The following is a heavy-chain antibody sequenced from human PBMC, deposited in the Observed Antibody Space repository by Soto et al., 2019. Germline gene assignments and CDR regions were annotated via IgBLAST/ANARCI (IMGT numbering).Heavy chain of an antibody. CDR2: IWYDGSNE. D-gene: IGHD6-19*01. CDR3: ARDRRGSGWYDYFDY. V-gene: IGHV3-33*01. J-gene: IGHJ4*02. Sequence: QVQLVESGGGVVQPGRSLRLSCAASGFTFSSYGMHWVRQAPGKGLEWVAVIWYDGSNESYADSVKGRFTISRDNSKNTLYLQMNSLRAEDTALYYCARDRRGSGWYDYFDYWGQGTLVTVSS. CDR1: GFTFSSYG.